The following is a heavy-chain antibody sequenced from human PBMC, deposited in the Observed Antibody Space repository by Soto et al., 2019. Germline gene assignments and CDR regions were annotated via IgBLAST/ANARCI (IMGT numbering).Heavy chain of an antibody. J-gene: IGHJ4*02. CDR1: GDSISSNNW. D-gene: IGHD2-2*01. CDR3: ARVRAGCSRTSCYLED. Sequence: QVQLQVSGPGLVKPSGTLSLTCTASGDSISSNNWWNWVRQTPGKGLDWIGEIHPRGDFNYHPSLESRVTLSVDKSKNQVSLRLTSLTAADTAVYFCARVRAGCSRTSCYLEDWGRGTLVTVSS. CDR2: IHPRGDF. V-gene: IGHV4-4*02.